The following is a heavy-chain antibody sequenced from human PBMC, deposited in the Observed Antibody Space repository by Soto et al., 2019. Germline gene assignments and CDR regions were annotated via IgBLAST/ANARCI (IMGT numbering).Heavy chain of an antibody. J-gene: IGHJ5*02. CDR3: VRDGTKTLRDWLDP. D-gene: IGHD1-1*01. Sequence: SLTCTVSGASISGFYWSWIRKSAGKGLEWIGRIYATGTTDYNPSLKSRVMMSVDTSKKQFSLKLRSVTAADTAVYYCVRDGTKTLRDWLDPWGQGISVTVST. CDR1: GASISGFY. CDR2: IYATGTT. V-gene: IGHV4-4*07.